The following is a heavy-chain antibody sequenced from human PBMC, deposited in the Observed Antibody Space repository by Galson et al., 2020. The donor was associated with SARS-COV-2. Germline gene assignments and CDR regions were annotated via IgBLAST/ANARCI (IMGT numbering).Heavy chain of an antibody. D-gene: IGHD2-8*02. V-gene: IGHV7-4-1*02. CDR1: GYRFRVYA. CDR2: INTNNGNP. CDR3: ARLNYCTGNRCTPVDYYYMDV. Sequence: ASVKVSCKASGYRFRVYAMHWVRQAPGQGLEWMGLINTNNGNPTYAHGFTGRFVFSLDTSTSTAFLPISSLTAEDTAVYYCARLNYCTGNRCTPVDYYYMDVWGKGTTVTVSS. J-gene: IGHJ6*03.